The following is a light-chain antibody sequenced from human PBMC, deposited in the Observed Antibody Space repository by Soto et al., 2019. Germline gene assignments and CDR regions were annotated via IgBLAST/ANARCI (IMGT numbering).Light chain of an antibody. V-gene: IGKV3-20*01. CDR3: QQYGGMWT. Sequence: EIVLTQSPGTLSLSPGERATLSCRASQSVSSSYLAWYQQKPGQAPRLLIYGASSRATGIPDRFSGSGSGTDFTLTISRLEPEDFAVYYCQQYGGMWTFGQGTKV. CDR2: GAS. CDR1: QSVSSSY. J-gene: IGKJ1*01.